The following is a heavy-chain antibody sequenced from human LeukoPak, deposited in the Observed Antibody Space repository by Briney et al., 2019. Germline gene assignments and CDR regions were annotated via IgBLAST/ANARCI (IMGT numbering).Heavy chain of an antibody. J-gene: IGHJ3*02. V-gene: IGHV3-30*18. CDR1: GFTFSTYG. CDR2: ISYDGTNK. CDR3: AKTYYYGSGSYPIGAFDI. D-gene: IGHD3-10*01. Sequence: PGRSLSLSCTASGFTFSTYGAHWVRQAPGKGLEWVAVISYDGTNKYYTDSVRGRFNISRDNSKNTLYLQMNSLRAEDTAVYYCAKTYYYGSGSYPIGAFDIWGQGTMVTVSS.